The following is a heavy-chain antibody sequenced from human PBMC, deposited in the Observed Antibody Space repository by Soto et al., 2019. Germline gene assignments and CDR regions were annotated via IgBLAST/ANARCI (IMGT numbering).Heavy chain of an antibody. CDR2: IWYDGSNK. V-gene: IGHV3-33*01. D-gene: IGHD2-2*02. CDR1: GFTFSSYG. J-gene: IGHJ5*02. Sequence: QVQLVESGGGVVQPGRSLRLSCAASGFTFSSYGMHWVRQAPGKGLEWVDVIWYDGSNKYYADSVKGRFTISRDNSKNTLYLQMNSLRAEDTAVYYCARDFGYCSSTSCYNNNWFDPWGQGTLVTVSS. CDR3: ARDFGYCSSTSCYNNNWFDP.